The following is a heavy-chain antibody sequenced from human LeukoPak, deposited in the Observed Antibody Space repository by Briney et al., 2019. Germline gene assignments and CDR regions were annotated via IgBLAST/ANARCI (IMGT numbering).Heavy chain of an antibody. CDR3: TTEAYYYDSGAIKYFDY. J-gene: IGHJ4*02. CDR2: IKSKTDGGAT. CDR1: GFTFSNAW. D-gene: IGHD3-22*01. Sequence: GGSLRLSCAASGFTFSNAWMSWVRQAPGKGLEWVGRIKSKTDGGATHYAAPVKGRFTISRDDSKNTLYLQMNSPKTEDTAVYYCTTEAYYYDSGAIKYFDYWGQGTLVTVSS. V-gene: IGHV3-15*01.